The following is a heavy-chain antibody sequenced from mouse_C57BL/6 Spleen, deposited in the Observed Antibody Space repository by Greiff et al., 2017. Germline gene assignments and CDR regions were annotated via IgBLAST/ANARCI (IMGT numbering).Heavy chain of an antibody. CDR1: GYTFTSYW. J-gene: IGHJ1*03. CDR2: IDPSDSYT. V-gene: IGHV1-69*01. Sequence: QVQLLQPGAELVKPGASVKLSCKASGYTFTSYWMHWVKQRPGQGLEWIGEIDPSDSYTNYNQKFKGKSTLTVDKSSSTAYMQLSSLTSEDSAVYYCARGKDGASFHWYFDVWGTGTTVTVSS. CDR3: ARGKDGASFHWYFDV. D-gene: IGHD1-1*02.